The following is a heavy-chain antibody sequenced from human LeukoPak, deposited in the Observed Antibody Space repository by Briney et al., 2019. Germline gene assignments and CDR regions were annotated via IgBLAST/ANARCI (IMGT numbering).Heavy chain of an antibody. CDR3: ARSSTFDY. Sequence: GGSLRLSCAASGFTFSSYEMNWVRQSRRKGLEWVSYISSSGDTRYYADSVKGRFTISRDNAKNSLYLQMNSLRDEDTAVYYCARSSTFDYWGQGTLVTVSS. D-gene: IGHD4-11*01. CDR1: GFTFSSYE. V-gene: IGHV3-48*03. CDR2: ISSSGDTR. J-gene: IGHJ4*02.